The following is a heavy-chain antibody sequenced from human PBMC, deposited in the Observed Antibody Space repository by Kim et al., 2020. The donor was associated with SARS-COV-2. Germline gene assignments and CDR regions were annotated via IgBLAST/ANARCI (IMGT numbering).Heavy chain of an antibody. Sequence: GGSLRLSCTASGFNLRTDWMDWVRQAPGKGLEVVAAINPDGSEMFHVGSVKGRFTVSRDNAKNSVYLQMNSLRDDDTAVYYCVRDSGFSTFDYWGQGTLVTVSS. J-gene: IGHJ4*02. CDR3: VRDSGFSTFDY. CDR1: GFNLRTDW. D-gene: IGHD6-13*01. CDR2: INPDGSEM. V-gene: IGHV3-7*03.